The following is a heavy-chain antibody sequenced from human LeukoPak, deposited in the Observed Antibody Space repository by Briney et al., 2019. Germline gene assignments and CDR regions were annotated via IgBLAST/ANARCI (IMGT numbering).Heavy chain of an antibody. Sequence: ASLKVSCKASGYTFTSYGISWVRLAPGQGLEWMGWISAYNGNTNYAQKLQGRVTMTRDTSTSTVYMELSSLRSEDTAVYYCARDDSSGRPFDYWGQGTLVTVSS. D-gene: IGHD6-19*01. CDR3: ARDDSSGRPFDY. CDR2: ISAYNGNT. J-gene: IGHJ4*02. V-gene: IGHV1-18*01. CDR1: GYTFTSYG.